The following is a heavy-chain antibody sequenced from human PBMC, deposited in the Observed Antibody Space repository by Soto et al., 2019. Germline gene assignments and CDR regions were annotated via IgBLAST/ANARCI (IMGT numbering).Heavy chain of an antibody. CDR1: GDSVTGGGFY. CDR3: ARDGNKDAFDV. D-gene: IGHD1-1*01. Sequence: QVQLQESGPGLVKPSQTLSLTCTVSGDSVTGGGFYWSWIRQHPGEGLEWIGYIHGSGSTYYNPSLKSRLSIFLDTSKNAFSLNLASVTAADTATYFCARDGNKDAFDVWGQGTAVIVSS. V-gene: IGHV4-31*03. J-gene: IGHJ3*01. CDR2: IHGSGST.